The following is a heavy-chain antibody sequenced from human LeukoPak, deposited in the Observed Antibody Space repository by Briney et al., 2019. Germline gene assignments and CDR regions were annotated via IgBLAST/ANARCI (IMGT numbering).Heavy chain of an antibody. D-gene: IGHD3-3*01. V-gene: IGHV1-18*01. J-gene: IGHJ4*02. CDR1: GYTFTSYV. Sequence: ASVNVSCKASGYTFTSYVISWVRQAPGQGLEWMGWISADNCNTNYAQKLQGRVTMTTDTSTSTAYMALRSMRSDDTAVYYCARVKGSYYDFWSGYYYFDYWGQGTLVTVSS. CDR2: ISADNCNT. CDR3: ARVKGSYYDFWSGYYYFDY.